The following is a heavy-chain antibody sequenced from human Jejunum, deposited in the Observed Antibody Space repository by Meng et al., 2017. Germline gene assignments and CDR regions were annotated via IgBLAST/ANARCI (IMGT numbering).Heavy chain of an antibody. V-gene: IGHV1-2*06. CDR3: ARDPGLDR. CDR2: ISPHSGGT. J-gene: IGHJ5*02. CDR1: GYTFTASS. Sequence: QVQLVQSGAAVKEPGASVKVSCKASGYTFTASSLNWVRQAPGQGLEWMGRISPHSGGTDYAQNFQGRVTLTRDTSISTAYMQMSGLTSDDTAVYYCARDPGLDRWGRGTLVTVSS.